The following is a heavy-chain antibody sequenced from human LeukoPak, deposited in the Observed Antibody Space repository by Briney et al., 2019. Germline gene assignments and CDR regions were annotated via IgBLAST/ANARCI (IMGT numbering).Heavy chain of an antibody. Sequence: GASVKVSCKASGYTFTSYAMHWVRQAPGQRLEWMGWINAGNGNTKYSQKFQGRVTITRDTSASTAYMELSSLRSEGTAVYYCAREALGYCSSTSCSNYFDYWGQGTLVTVSS. J-gene: IGHJ4*02. D-gene: IGHD2-2*01. CDR1: GYTFTSYA. CDR2: INAGNGNT. V-gene: IGHV1-3*01. CDR3: AREALGYCSSTSCSNYFDY.